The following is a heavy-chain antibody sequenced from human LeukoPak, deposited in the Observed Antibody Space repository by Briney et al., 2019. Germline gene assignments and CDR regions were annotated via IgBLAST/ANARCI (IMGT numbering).Heavy chain of an antibody. CDR1: GGSISSYY. CDR3: ARQRWGAVAGRDYYYMDV. J-gene: IGHJ6*03. V-gene: IGHV4-4*09. CDR2: IYTSGST. D-gene: IGHD6-19*01. Sequence: SETLSLTCTVSGGSISSYYWSWIRQPPGKGLEWIGYIYTSGSTNYNPSLKSRVTISVDTSKNQFSLKLSSVTAADTAVYYCARQRWGAVAGRDYYYMDVWGKGTTVTVSS.